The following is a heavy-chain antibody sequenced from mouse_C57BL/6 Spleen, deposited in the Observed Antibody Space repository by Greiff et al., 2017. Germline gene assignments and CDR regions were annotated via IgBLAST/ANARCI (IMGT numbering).Heavy chain of an antibody. V-gene: IGHV5-4*01. D-gene: IGHD1-1*01. Sequence: EVQLQESGGGLVKPGGSLKLSCAASGFTFSSYAMSWVRQTPEKRLEWVATISDGGSYTYYPDNVKGRFTISRDNAKNNLYLQMSHLKSEDTAMYYCARDLNYGSSSWFAYWGQGTLVTVSA. CDR3: ARDLNYGSSSWFAY. CDR2: ISDGGSYT. CDR1: GFTFSSYA. J-gene: IGHJ3*01.